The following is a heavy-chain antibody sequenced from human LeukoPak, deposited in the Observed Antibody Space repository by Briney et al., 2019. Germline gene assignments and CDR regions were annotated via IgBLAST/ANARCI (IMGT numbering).Heavy chain of an antibody. CDR1: GGSFSGYY. CDR2: INHSGST. Sequence: PSETLSLTCAVYGGSFSGYYWSWIRQPPGKGLEWIGEINHSGSTNYNPSLKSRVTISVDTSKNQFSLKLSSVTAADTAAYYCARAPPRYCSSTSCFRNWFDPWGQGTLVTVSS. CDR3: ARAPPRYCSSTSCFRNWFDP. J-gene: IGHJ5*02. D-gene: IGHD2-2*01. V-gene: IGHV4-34*01.